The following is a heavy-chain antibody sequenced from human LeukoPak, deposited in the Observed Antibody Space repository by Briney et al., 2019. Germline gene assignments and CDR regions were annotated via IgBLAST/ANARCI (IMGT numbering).Heavy chain of an antibody. CDR3: ARGRYGDYERYFDY. V-gene: IGHV4-34*01. CDR1: GGSFRGYY. J-gene: IGHJ4*02. D-gene: IGHD4-17*01. CDR2: INHSGST. Sequence: SETLSLTCAVYGGSFRGYYWSWIRQPPGKGLEWIGEINHSGSTNYNPSLKSRVTISVDTSKNQFSLKLSSVTAADTAVYSCARGRYGDYERYFDYWGQGTLVAISS.